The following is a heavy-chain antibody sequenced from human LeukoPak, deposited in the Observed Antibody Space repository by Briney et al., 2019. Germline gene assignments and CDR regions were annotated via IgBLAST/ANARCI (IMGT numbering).Heavy chain of an antibody. CDR1: GFTFSNYA. J-gene: IGHJ4*02. D-gene: IGHD6-13*01. CDR3: AKRCGIAAAGTCHY. V-gene: IGHV3-23*01. CDR2: ISGSGGGT. Sequence: GGSLRLSCAASGFTFSNYAKSWVRQAPGKGLEWVSGISGSGGGTYYADSVKGRFTISRDESKNTLYLQMNSLRAEDTAVYYCAKRCGIAAAGTCHYWGQGTLVTVSS.